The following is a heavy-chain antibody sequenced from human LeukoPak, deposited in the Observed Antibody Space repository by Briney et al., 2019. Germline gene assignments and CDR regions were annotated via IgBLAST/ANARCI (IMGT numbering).Heavy chain of an antibody. CDR2: ISPNSGGT. CDR1: GYTFTGYY. D-gene: IGHD3-16*02. V-gene: IGHV1-2*02. J-gene: IGHJ4*02. CDR3: ARKMITFGGVIAPGVFDY. Sequence: GASVKVSCKASGYTFTGYYMHWVRQAPGQGLEWMGWISPNSGGTNYAQKFQGRVTMTRDTSISTAYMELSRLRSDDTAVYYCARKMITFGGVIAPGVFDYWGQGTLVTVSS.